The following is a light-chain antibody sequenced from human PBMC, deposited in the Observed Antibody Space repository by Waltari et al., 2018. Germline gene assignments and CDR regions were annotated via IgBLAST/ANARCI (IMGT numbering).Light chain of an antibody. CDR1: QSISIW. V-gene: IGKV1-5*01. CDR3: QQYNSYSL. CDR2: DAS. Sequence: DIQMTQSPSTLSASVGDRVTITCRASQSISIWLARYKQKPGQAPKLLNYDASSLESGVPSRFSGSGSGTEFTLTISSLQPDDFATYYCQQYNSYSLFGQGTKLEIK. J-gene: IGKJ2*01.